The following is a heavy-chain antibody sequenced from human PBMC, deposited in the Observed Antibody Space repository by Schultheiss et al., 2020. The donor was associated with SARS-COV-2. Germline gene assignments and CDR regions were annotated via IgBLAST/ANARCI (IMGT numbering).Heavy chain of an antibody. CDR3: AGGRDCSGGSCYSDWFEP. Sequence: ASVKVSCKASGYTFTSYGISWVRQAPGQGLEWIGWISGYNGNTNCAQKLQGRVTMTTDTATSTAYMELRSLRSDDTAVYYCAGGRDCSGGSCYSDWFEPWGQGALGTGSS. J-gene: IGHJ5*02. CDR2: ISGYNGNT. D-gene: IGHD2-15*01. V-gene: IGHV1-18*01. CDR1: GYTFTSYG.